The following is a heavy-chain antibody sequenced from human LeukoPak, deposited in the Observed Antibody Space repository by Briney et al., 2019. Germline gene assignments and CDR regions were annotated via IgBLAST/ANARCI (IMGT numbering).Heavy chain of an antibody. D-gene: IGHD2-8*01. CDR1: GGSFSGYY. J-gene: IGHJ3*02. CDR3: ARSSCTNGVCYDDAFDI. V-gene: IGHV4-34*01. CDR2: INHSGST. Sequence: SETLSLTCAVYGGSFSGYYWSWIRQPPGKGLEWIGEINHSGSTNYNPSLKSRVTISVDTSKNQFSLKLSSVTAADTAVYYCARSSCTNGVCYDDAFDIWGQGTMVTVSS.